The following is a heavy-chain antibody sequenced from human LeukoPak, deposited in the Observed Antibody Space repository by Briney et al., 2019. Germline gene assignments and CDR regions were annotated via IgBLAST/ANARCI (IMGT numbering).Heavy chain of an antibody. V-gene: IGHV3-21*01. CDR2: ISSSSNYI. J-gene: IGHJ3*02. Sequence: GGSLRLSCAASGFTFDDYAMHWVRQAPGKGLEWVSSISSSSNYIYYADSVKGRFTISRDNAKNSLYLQMNSLRAEDTAVYYCARERAIILFGAFDIWGQGTMVTVSS. CDR3: ARERAIILFGAFDI. D-gene: IGHD3-3*01. CDR1: GFTFDDYA.